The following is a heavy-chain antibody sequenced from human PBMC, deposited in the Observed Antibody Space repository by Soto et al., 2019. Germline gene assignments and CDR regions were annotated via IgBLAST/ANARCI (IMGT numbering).Heavy chain of an antibody. D-gene: IGHD6-19*01. V-gene: IGHV3-23*01. J-gene: IGHJ4*02. CDR1: GFTFSSYA. Sequence: GGSLRLSCAASGFTFSSYAMSWVRQAPGKGLEWVSAISGSGGSTYYADSVKGRFTISRDNSKNTLYLQMNSLRAEDTAVYYCAKYFTYSSGWPYYFDYWGQGTLVTVSS. CDR3: AKYFTYSSGWPYYFDY. CDR2: ISGSGGST.